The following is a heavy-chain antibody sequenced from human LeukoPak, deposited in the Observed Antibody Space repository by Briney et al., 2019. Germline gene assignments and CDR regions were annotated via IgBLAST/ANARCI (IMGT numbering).Heavy chain of an antibody. J-gene: IGHJ4*02. V-gene: IGHV3-30*18. CDR3: TKGGIKNGWQPS. D-gene: IGHD4-23*01. CDR2: ISCDGSNK. Sequence: GGSLRHSCAASGFTFRSYGMHWVRQAPGKGLEWVAGISCDGSNKYYADSVKGRFTISRDNSKNTLYLQMNSLRAEDTAVYYCTKGGIKNGWQPSWGQGTLVTVSS. CDR1: GFTFRSYG.